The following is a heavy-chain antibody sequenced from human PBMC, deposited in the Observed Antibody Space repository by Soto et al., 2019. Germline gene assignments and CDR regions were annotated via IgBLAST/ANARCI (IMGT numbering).Heavy chain of an antibody. Sequence: GGSLRLSCAASGFTFSSYSMNWVRQAPGKGLEWVSSISSSSSYIYYADSVKGRFTISRDNAKNSLYLQMNSLRAEDTAVYYCARDWSVAGTPFPPLFDYWGQGTMVTVYS. CDR2: ISSSSSYI. D-gene: IGHD6-19*01. CDR1: GFTFSSYS. CDR3: ARDWSVAGTPFPPLFDY. V-gene: IGHV3-21*01. J-gene: IGHJ4*02.